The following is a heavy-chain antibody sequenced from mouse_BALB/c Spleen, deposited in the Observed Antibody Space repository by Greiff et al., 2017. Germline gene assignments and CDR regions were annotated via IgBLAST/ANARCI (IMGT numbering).Heavy chain of an antibody. V-gene: IGHV5-17*02. CDR3: ARGNYNAMDY. Sequence: EVQLVESGGGLVQPGGSRKLSCAASGFTFSSFGMHWVRQAPEKGLEWVAYISSGSSTIYYADTVKGRFTISRDNPKNTLFLQMTSLRSEDTAMYYCARGNYNAMDYWGQGTSVTVSS. CDR1: GFTFSSFG. CDR2: ISSGSSTI. J-gene: IGHJ4*01. D-gene: IGHD2-1*01.